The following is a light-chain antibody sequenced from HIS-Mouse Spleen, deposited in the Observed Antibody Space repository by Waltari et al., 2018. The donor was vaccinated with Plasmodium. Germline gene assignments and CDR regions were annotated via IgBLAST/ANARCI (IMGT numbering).Light chain of an antibody. Sequence: SSELTQDPAVSVALGQTVRIPCQGDNLRSYYASWYQQKPGQAPVLVIYGKNNRPSGIPDRFSGSSSGNTASLTITGAQAEDEADYYCNSRDSSGTHGVFGGGTKLTVL. CDR1: NLRSYY. V-gene: IGLV3-19*01. CDR3: NSRDSSGTHGV. J-gene: IGLJ2*01. CDR2: GKN.